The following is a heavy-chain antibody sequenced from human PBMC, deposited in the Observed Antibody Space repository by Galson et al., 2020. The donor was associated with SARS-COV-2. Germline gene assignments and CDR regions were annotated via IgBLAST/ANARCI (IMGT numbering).Heavy chain of an antibody. CDR3: ARSPPASTSGTSIYFDY. V-gene: IGHV3-21*01. D-gene: IGHD3-10*01. CDR2: LDTSSTYI. Sequence: SLDTSSTYIYYADSLKGRFTISRDNAENSLYLQMNSLRAEDTAVYYCARSPPASTSGTSIYFDYWGQGTQVTVSS. J-gene: IGHJ4*02.